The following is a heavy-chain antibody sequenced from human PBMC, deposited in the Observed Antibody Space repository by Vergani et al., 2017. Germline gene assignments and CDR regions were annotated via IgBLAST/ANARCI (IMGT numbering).Heavy chain of an antibody. J-gene: IGHJ4*02. Sequence: QVQLVQSGAEVKKPGSSVKVSCKSSGGTFSNHVLAWVRQAPGQGLEWMGGILPLFGTPTYAQRFQGRVTITADESTTTAYMELTSLTSEDSAIYYCARTIAAGTAMAYSGGWIPFAYWGQGTLVTVSS. CDR3: ARTIAAGTAMAYSGGWIPFAY. V-gene: IGHV1-69*01. CDR2: ILPLFGTP. D-gene: IGHD6-19*01. CDR1: GGTFSNHV.